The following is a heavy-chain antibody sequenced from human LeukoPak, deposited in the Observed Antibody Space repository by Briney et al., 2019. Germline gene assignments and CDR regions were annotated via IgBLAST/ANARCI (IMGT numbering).Heavy chain of an antibody. Sequence: SVKVSCKASGGTFSSYAISWVRQAPGQGLEWMGGIIPIFGTANYAQKFQGRVTITADESTSIAYMELSSLRSEDTAVYYCARARCGGDCYLDYWGQGTLVTVSS. CDR3: ARARCGGDCYLDY. V-gene: IGHV1-69*13. D-gene: IGHD2-21*02. CDR2: IIPIFGTA. CDR1: GGTFSSYA. J-gene: IGHJ4*02.